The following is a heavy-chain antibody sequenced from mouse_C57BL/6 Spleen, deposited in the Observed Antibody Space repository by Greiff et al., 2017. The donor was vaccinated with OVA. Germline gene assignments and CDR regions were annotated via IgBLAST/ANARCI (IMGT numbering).Heavy chain of an antibody. D-gene: IGHD2-3*01. CDR2: IDPENGDT. Sequence: EVQLQQSGAELVRPGASVKLSCTASGFNFKDDYMHWVKQRPEQGLEWIGWIDPENGDTEYASKFQGKATITADTSSNTAYLQLSSLTSEDTAVYYCTTDGYYLDYWGQGTTLTVSS. CDR1: GFNFKDDY. CDR3: TTDGYYLDY. V-gene: IGHV14-4*01. J-gene: IGHJ2*01.